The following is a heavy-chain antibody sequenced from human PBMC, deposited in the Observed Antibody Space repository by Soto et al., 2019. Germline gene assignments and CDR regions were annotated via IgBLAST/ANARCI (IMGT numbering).Heavy chain of an antibody. J-gene: IGHJ6*03. CDR3: ARKTGTPISGSYYYMDV. Sequence: SETLSLTCTVSGGSISSSSYYWGWIRQPPGKGLEWIGSIYYSGSTYYNPSLKSRVTISVDTSKNQFSLKLSSVTAADTAVYYCARKTGTPISGSYYYMDVWGKGTTVTVSS. V-gene: IGHV4-39*01. CDR1: GGSISSSSYY. D-gene: IGHD1-7*01. CDR2: IYYSGST.